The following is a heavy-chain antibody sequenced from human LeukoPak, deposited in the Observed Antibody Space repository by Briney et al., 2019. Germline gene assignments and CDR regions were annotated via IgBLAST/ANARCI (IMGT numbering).Heavy chain of an antibody. CDR1: GYTFTGYY. Sequence: ASVKVSCKASGYTFTGYYMHWVRQAPGQGLEWMGRINPNSGGTNYAQKFQGRVTMTRDTSISTAYMELSRLRSDDTAVYYCARERGGYYGSGEEYYFDYWGQGTLVTVSS. V-gene: IGHV1-2*06. CDR3: ARERGGYYGSGEEYYFDY. D-gene: IGHD3-10*01. CDR2: INPNSGGT. J-gene: IGHJ4*02.